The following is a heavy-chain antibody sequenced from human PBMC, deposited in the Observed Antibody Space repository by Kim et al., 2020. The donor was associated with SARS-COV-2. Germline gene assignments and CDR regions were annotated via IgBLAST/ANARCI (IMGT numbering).Heavy chain of an antibody. D-gene: IGHD5-12*01. V-gene: IGHV1-46*01. Sequence: SNAQKSEGRVTTTRDTSTSTVYMELSSLRSEDTAVYYCARDERYSGYPDYWGQGTLVTVSS. CDR3: ARDERYSGYPDY. J-gene: IGHJ4*02.